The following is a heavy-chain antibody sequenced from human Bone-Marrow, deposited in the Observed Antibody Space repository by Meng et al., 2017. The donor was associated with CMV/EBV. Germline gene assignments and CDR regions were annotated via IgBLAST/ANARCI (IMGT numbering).Heavy chain of an antibody. CDR3: ARDMAASGATFDL. J-gene: IGHJ4*02. V-gene: IGHV1-69*06. CDR1: VTLTNYA. D-gene: IGHD6-13*01. Sequence: VTLTNYAISWVRQAPGKGLEWMGQISPTLGTTNYAQTVQSRVTSTADKSSNTAATTAHLELSSLTSDDTAVYFCARDMAASGATFDLWGQGTLVTVSS. CDR2: ISPTLGTT.